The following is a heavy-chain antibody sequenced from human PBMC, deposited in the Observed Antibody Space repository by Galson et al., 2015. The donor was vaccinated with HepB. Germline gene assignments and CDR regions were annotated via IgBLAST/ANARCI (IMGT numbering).Heavy chain of an antibody. CDR2: FDPEDGET. Sequence: SVKVSCKASGYTFTSYAMNWVRQAPGQGLEWMGGFDPEDGETIYAQKFQGRVTMTEDTSTDTAYMELSSLRSEDTAVYYCATSLRIAASPTYYYYGMDVWGQGTTVTVSS. V-gene: IGHV1-24*01. J-gene: IGHJ6*02. CDR1: GYTFTSYA. CDR3: ATSLRIAASPTYYYYGMDV. D-gene: IGHD6-6*01.